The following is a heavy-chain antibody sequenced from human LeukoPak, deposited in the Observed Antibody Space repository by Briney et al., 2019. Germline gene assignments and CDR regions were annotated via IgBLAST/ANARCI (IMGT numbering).Heavy chain of an antibody. J-gene: IGHJ5*01. CDR2: IKRDGNEK. Sequence: GGSLRLSCAASGFTFSRYWMNWVRQAPGKGLEWVANIKRDGNEKNYVDSVKGRFSISRDNAKNSLYLQMDSLGAEDTAVYYCAKEGAYPIITYDSWGQGALVTVSS. CDR3: AKEGAYPIITYDS. CDR1: GFTFSRYW. D-gene: IGHD3-10*01. V-gene: IGHV3-7*01.